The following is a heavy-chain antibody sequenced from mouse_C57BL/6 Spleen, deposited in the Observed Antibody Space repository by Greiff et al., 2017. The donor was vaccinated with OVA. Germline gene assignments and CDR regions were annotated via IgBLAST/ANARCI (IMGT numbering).Heavy chain of an antibody. V-gene: IGHV1-59*01. CDR2: IDPSDSYT. D-gene: IGHD2-10*02. CDR1: GYTFTSYW. Sequence: VQLQQPGAELVRPGTSVKLSCKASGYTFTSYWMHWVKQRPGQGLEWIGVIDPSDSYTNYTQKFKGTATLTVDTTSSTAYMQLSSLTSEDSAVYYCARSSNYSDYWGQGTTLTVSS. CDR3: ARSSNYSDY. J-gene: IGHJ2*01.